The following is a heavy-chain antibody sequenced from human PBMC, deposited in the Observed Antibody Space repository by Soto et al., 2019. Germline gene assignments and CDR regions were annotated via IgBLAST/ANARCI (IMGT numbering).Heavy chain of an antibody. Sequence: QITLKESGPTLVKPTQTLTLPCTSLGFSLSTTGVVVGWIRQPPGKALDWLALIYWDDDKRYRPSLKSRLTIIKNTSKNQVVLIMTNMDPVDTATYYCAHMTSGPAFDIWGQGTMVTVSS. CDR2: IYWDDDK. V-gene: IGHV2-5*02. J-gene: IGHJ3*02. CDR1: GFSLSTTGVV. CDR3: AHMTSGPAFDI.